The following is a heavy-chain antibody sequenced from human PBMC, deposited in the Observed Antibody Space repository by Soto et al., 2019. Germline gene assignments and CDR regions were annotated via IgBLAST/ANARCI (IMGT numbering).Heavy chain of an antibody. CDR2: IYYTGTT. V-gene: IGHV4-59*12. D-gene: IGHD3-22*01. CDR3: ARGGVDYYDSSGYYFSPYYFDY. J-gene: IGHJ4*02. Sequence: SETLSLTCTVSDGSISSYYWSWFRQPPGKGLEWIGYIYYTGTTNYYPSLKSRVTISVDRSKNQFSLKLSSVTAADTAVYYCARGGVDYYDSSGYYFSPYYFDYWGQGTLVTVSS. CDR1: DGSISSYY.